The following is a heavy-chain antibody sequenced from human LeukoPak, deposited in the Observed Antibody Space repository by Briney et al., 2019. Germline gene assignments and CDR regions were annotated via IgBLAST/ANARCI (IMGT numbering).Heavy chain of an antibody. CDR1: GFTFSSSA. D-gene: IGHD6-19*01. V-gene: IGHV3-23*01. CDR2: INGGGGST. J-gene: IGHJ4*02. CDR3: AKAPGGAVAY. Sequence: GGSLRLSCAASGFTFSSSAMSWVRQAPGKGLEWVSAINGGGGSTYCADSVKGRFTVSRDNSKNTLYLQMNSLRAEDTAVYYCAKAPGGAVAYWGQGTLVTVSS.